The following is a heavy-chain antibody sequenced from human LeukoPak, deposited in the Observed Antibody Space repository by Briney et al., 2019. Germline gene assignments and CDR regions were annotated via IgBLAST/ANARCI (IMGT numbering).Heavy chain of an antibody. CDR1: GGSISSYY. CDR2: IYYSGST. D-gene: IGHD2-8*01. J-gene: IGHJ6*03. Sequence: SETLSLTRTVSGGSISSYYWSWIRQPPGKGLEWIGYIYYSGSTNYNPSLKSRATISVDTSKNQFSLKLSSVTAADTAVYYCARDAWGYCTNGVCYTDGNYMDVWGKGTTVTVSS. V-gene: IGHV4-59*12. CDR3: ARDAWGYCTNGVCYTDGNYMDV.